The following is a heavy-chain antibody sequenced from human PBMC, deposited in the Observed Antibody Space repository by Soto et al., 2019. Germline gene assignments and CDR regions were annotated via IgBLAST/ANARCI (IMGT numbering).Heavy chain of an antibody. CDR2: ISSSSSYI. CDR1: GFTFSSYS. CDR3: ARDSDCSCGSCYPWFDP. V-gene: IGHV3-21*01. J-gene: IGHJ5*02. Sequence: EVQLVESGGGLVKPGGSLRLSCAASGFTFSSYSMNWVRQAPGKGLEWVSSISSSSSYIYYADSVKGRFIISRDNAKNSLYLQRNSLRAEDTAVYYCARDSDCSCGSCYPWFDPWGQGTLVTVSS. D-gene: IGHD2-15*01.